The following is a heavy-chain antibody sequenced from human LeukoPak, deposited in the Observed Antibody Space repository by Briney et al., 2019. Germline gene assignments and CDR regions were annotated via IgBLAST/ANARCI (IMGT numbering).Heavy chain of an antibody. Sequence: SETLSLTCTVSGGSISSGSYYWSWIRQPPGKGLEWIGYIYYSGSTNYNPSLKSRVTISVDTSKNQFSLKLSSVTAADTAVYYCARRGLRSRGFDYWGQGTLVTVSS. V-gene: IGHV4-61*01. J-gene: IGHJ4*02. CDR1: GGSISSGSYY. CDR2: IYYSGST. CDR3: ARRGLRSRGFDY. D-gene: IGHD5-12*01.